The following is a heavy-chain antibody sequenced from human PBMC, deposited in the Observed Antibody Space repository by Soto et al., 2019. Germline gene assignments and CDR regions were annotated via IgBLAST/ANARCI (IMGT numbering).Heavy chain of an antibody. Sequence: QVQLVQSGAEVKKPGSSVKVSCKASGGTFSSYAISWVRQAPGQGLEWMGGIIPIFGTANYAQKFQGRVRITADESTSTGYMELSSLRSEDTAVYYCAAVQLERRGGGAGMDVWGQGTTVTVSS. CDR1: GGTFSSYA. J-gene: IGHJ6*02. D-gene: IGHD1-1*01. CDR3: AAVQLERRGGGAGMDV. CDR2: IIPIFGTA. V-gene: IGHV1-69*12.